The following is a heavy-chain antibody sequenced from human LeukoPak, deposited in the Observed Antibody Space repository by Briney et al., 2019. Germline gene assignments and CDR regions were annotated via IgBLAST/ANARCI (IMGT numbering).Heavy chain of an antibody. J-gene: IGHJ6*04. CDR3: AKHLGSTSFLFSPLDV. CDR2: LSGSGGAT. V-gene: IGHV3-23*01. D-gene: IGHD6-13*01. CDR1: EFTFSRFA. Sequence: GGSLRLSCEASEFTFSRFAMSWIRQPPGTGLEWVSTLSGSGGATYYADSVKGRFTTSRDNSKDTLYLQMDNLRADDTAVYYCAKHLGSTSFLFSPLDVWGKGTTVTVSS.